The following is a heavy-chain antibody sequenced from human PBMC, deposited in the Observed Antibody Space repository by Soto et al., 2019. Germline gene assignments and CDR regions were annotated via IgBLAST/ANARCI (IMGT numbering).Heavy chain of an antibody. V-gene: IGHV1-69*13. D-gene: IGHD6-13*01. CDR2: IIPIFGTA. CDR1: GCTFSSYA. CDR3: VSSWHSHHYFDY. Sequence: SVKVSCEASGCTFSSYAISWVRQAPGQGLEWMGGIIPIFGTANYAQKFQGRVTITADESTSTAYMELSSLRSEDTAVYYCVSSWHSHHYFDYWGQGALVTVSS. J-gene: IGHJ4*02.